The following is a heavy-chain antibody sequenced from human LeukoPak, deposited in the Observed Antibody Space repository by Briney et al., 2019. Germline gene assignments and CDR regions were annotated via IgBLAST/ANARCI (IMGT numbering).Heavy chain of an antibody. Sequence: SETLSLTCTVSGVSVSSYYWNWIRQSPGKRLEWIGYMFYSGSAKYNPSLKSRVTVSVDSSKNHFSLKLRSVTAADTAVYYCARARGYNYHFENWGQGIPVAVSS. D-gene: IGHD5-12*01. V-gene: IGHV4-59*02. CDR2: MFYSGSA. CDR3: ARARGYNYHFEN. J-gene: IGHJ4*02. CDR1: GVSVSSYY.